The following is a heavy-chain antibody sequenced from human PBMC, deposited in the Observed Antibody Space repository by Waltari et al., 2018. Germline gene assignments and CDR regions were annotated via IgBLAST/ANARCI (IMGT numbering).Heavy chain of an antibody. D-gene: IGHD3-10*01. V-gene: IGHV1-24*01. Sequence: QVQLVQSGAEVKKPGASVKVPCKVSGYTLTDLSMHWVRQAPGKGLEWMGGFDPEDGETIYAQKFQGRVTMTEDTSTDTAYMELSSLRAEDTAVYYCAKEGGPVLAGAAWFDPWGQGTLVTVSS. CDR1: GYTLTDLS. CDR3: AKEGGPVLAGAAWFDP. J-gene: IGHJ5*02. CDR2: FDPEDGET.